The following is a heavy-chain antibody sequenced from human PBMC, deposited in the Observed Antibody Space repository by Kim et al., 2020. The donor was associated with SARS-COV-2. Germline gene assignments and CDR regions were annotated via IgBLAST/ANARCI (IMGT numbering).Heavy chain of an antibody. V-gene: IGHV4-31*03. D-gene: IGHD3-9*01. CDR2: IYYSGST. CDR3: ARWANYDILTENWFDP. CDR1: GGSISSGGYY. J-gene: IGHJ5*02. Sequence: SETLSLTCTVSGGSISSGGYYWSWIRQHPGKGLEWIGYIYYSGSTYYNPSLKSRVTISVDTSKNQFSLKLSSVTAADTAVYYCARWANYDILTENWFDPWGQGTLVTVSS.